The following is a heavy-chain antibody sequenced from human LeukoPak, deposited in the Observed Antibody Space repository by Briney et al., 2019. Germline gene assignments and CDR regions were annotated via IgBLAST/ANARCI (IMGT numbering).Heavy chain of an antibody. Sequence: ASVKVSCKASGYTFTSYDINWVRQATGLGLEWMGWMNPNSGNTGYAQKFQGRVTMTRNTSISTAYMELSSLRSEDTAMYYCARSMEPHFDYWGQGTLVTVSS. J-gene: IGHJ4*02. D-gene: IGHD1-1*01. CDR1: GYTFTSYD. V-gene: IGHV1-8*01. CDR3: ARSMEPHFDY. CDR2: MNPNSGNT.